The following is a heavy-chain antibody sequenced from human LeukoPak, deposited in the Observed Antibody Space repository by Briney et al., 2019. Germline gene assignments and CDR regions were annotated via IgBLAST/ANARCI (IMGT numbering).Heavy chain of an antibody. Sequence: SETLSLTCTVSGGSVSTGSYYWSWIRQPAGRGLEWIGHIHTSGTMNYNASLKSRVRISVETPKNQFSLRLSSVTAADTAVYYCARALRRWELRNAFDIWGQGTLVTVSS. J-gene: IGHJ4*02. V-gene: IGHV4-61*09. CDR3: ARALRRWELRNAFDI. CDR2: IHTSGTM. D-gene: IGHD1-26*01. CDR1: GGSVSTGSYY.